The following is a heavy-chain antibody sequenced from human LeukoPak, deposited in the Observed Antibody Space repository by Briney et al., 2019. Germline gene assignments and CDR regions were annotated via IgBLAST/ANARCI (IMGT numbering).Heavy chain of an antibody. V-gene: IGHV1-18*01. D-gene: IGHD1-14*01. CDR3: AKVNPTAGAGRAIDY. J-gene: IGHJ4*02. CDR2: ITTYNGNT. CDR1: AYTFISYD. Sequence: GASVKVSCKASAYTFISYDITWVRKAPGQGLEWMGWITTYNGNTHYAQNLQGRVTMTTDTPTSTAYMELSILGSDDTAVYSRAKVNPTAGAGRAIDYWGQGTLVTVSS.